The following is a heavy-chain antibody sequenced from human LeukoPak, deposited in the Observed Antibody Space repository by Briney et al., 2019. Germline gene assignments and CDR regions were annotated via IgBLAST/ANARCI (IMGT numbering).Heavy chain of an antibody. V-gene: IGHV4-59*11. CDR1: GDSFSSHY. J-gene: IGHJ3*02. CDR2: ISYIGTT. CDR3: ARDLVTVTKGFDI. Sequence: SETLSLTCAVSGDSFSSHYWTWIRQPPGRGLEWIRYISYIGTTNYNPSLKSRVTISIDTSKNQFSLKLSSVTTADTAVCYCARDLVTVTKGFDIWGLGTMVSVSS. D-gene: IGHD4-17*01.